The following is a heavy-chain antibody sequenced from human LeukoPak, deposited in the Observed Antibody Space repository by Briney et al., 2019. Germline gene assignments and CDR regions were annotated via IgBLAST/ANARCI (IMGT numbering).Heavy chain of an antibody. V-gene: IGHV4-34*01. CDR1: GGSFSGYY. Sequence: SETLSLTCAVYGGSFSGYYWSWIRQPPGKGLEWIGEINHSGGTNYNPSLKSRVTISVDTSKNQFSLKLSSVAAADTAVYYCARVPRWYYDSSGYLMHYFDYWGQGTLVTVSS. J-gene: IGHJ4*02. CDR3: ARVPRWYYDSSGYLMHYFDY. CDR2: INHSGGT. D-gene: IGHD3-22*01.